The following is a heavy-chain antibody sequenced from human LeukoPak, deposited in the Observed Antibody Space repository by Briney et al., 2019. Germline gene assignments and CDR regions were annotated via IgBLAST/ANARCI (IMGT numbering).Heavy chain of an antibody. J-gene: IGHJ6*02. CDR3: VRDWGGYGLDV. D-gene: IGHD3-16*01. CDR2: IDSRSSDI. V-gene: IGHV3-21*01. CDR1: GFAFWDYS. Sequence: PGGSLRLSCAASGFAFWDYSMNWVRQAPGKGLEWVSTIDSRSSDIHYADSVRGRLTISRDNAKNSLYLQMNSLRAEDTAVYYCVRDWGGYGLDVWGQGTRVTVS.